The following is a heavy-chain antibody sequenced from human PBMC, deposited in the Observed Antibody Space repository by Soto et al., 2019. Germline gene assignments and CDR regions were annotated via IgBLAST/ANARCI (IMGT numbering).Heavy chain of an antibody. D-gene: IGHD3-22*01. CDR3: ARQIDSSGYYWDHFDY. CDR1: GGSISSSSYY. CDR2: IYYSGST. V-gene: IGHV4-39*01. Sequence: PSETLSLTCTVSGGSISSSSYYRGWIRQPPGKGLEWIGSIYYSGSTYYNPSLKSRVTISVDTSKNQFSLKLSSVTAADTAVYYCARQIDSSGYYWDHFDYWGQGTLVTVSS. J-gene: IGHJ4*02.